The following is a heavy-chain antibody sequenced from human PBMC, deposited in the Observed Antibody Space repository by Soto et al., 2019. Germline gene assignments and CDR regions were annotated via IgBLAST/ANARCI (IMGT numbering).Heavy chain of an antibody. CDR2: IYSGGST. V-gene: IGHV3-53*02. CDR1: GFTVSSNY. Sequence: EVQLVETGGGLIQPGGSLRLSCAASGFTVSSNYMSWVRQAPGKGLEWVSVIYSGGSTYYADSVKGRFTISRDNSKNALYLQMNSLRAEDTAVYYCARGGRGYDFWSGYYTAEYFQHWGQGTLVPVSS. J-gene: IGHJ1*01. CDR3: ARGGRGYDFWSGYYTAEYFQH. D-gene: IGHD3-3*01.